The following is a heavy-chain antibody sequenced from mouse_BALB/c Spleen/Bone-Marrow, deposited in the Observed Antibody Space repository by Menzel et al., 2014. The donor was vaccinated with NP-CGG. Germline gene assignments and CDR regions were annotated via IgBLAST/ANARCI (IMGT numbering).Heavy chain of an antibody. CDR1: GYAFSSYW. V-gene: IGHV1-80*01. Sequence: QVQLKESGAELVRPGSSVKISCKASGYAFSSYWMHWVKQRPGQGLEWIGQIYPGDGDTNYSGKFKGKATLTADESSSTAYMQLSRLTSEDSAVYFCAFGNDDFDYWGQGTTLTVSS. CDR3: AFGNDDFDY. D-gene: IGHD2-2*01. J-gene: IGHJ2*01. CDR2: IYPGDGDT.